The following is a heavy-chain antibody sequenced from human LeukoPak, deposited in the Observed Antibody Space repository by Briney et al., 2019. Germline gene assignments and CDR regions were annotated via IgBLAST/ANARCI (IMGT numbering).Heavy chain of an antibody. D-gene: IGHD1-26*01. CDR3: ATVAQGVVGGTGSLDY. CDR2: FDPEDGET. Sequence: ASVKVSCKVSGYTLLELSMHWVRQAPGKGLEWMGGFDPEDGETIYAQRFQGRVTMTEDTSTDTTYMELGSLRSEDTAVYYCATVAQGVVGGTGSLDYWGQGALVTVSS. V-gene: IGHV1-24*01. J-gene: IGHJ4*02. CDR1: GYTLLELS.